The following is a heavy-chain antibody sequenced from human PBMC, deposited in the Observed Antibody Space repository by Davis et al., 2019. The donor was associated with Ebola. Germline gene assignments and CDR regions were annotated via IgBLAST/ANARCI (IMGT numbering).Heavy chain of an antibody. J-gene: IGHJ5*02. D-gene: IGHD4-17*01. V-gene: IGHV7-4-1*02. CDR2: INTNTGNP. CDR3: AREDYGDYFRTTWFDP. CDR1: GYTFTSYA. Sequence: ASVKVSCKASGYTFTSYAMNWVRQAPGQGLEWLGWINTNTGNPTYAQGFTGRFVFSLDTSVSTASLQISSLQAEDTAVYYCAREDYGDYFRTTWFDPWGQGTLVTVSS.